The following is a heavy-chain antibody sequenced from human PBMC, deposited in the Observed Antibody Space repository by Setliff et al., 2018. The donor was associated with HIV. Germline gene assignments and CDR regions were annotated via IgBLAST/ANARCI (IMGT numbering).Heavy chain of an antibody. Sequence: AGGSLRLSCGASGFTFTNYWMHWIRQVPGKGLVWASRINYDRITTSYADSVQGRFTISRDNAKNTVYLQMNSLRVDDTAIYYCAREGATTAGFDIWGHGTMVTVSS. D-gene: IGHD6-19*01. CDR3: AREGATTAGFDI. CDR1: GFTFTNYW. CDR2: INYDRITT. V-gene: IGHV3-74*01. J-gene: IGHJ3*02.